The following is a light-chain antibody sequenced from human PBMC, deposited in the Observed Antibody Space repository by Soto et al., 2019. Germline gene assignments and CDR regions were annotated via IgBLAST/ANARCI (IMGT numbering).Light chain of an antibody. CDR1: ESVSSY. Sequence: DIVLTQSPATLSLSPGERATLSCRASESVSSYLTWYQQKPGQAPRLLIYDASNRATRVPARFSGSGSGTDFTLTISSLEPEDFAVYYCQQRSSNWPRTFGQGTKLEIK. CDR3: QQRSSNWPRT. V-gene: IGKV3-11*01. CDR2: DAS. J-gene: IGKJ2*01.